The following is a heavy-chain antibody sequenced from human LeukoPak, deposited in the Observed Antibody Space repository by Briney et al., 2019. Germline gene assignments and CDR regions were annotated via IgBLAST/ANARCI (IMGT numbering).Heavy chain of an antibody. Sequence: SETLSLTCTVSGGSISSSSYYWGWIRQPPGKGLEWIGSIYYSGSTYYNPSLKSRVTISVDTSKNQFSLKLSSVTAADTAVYYCARDWPDRRITMIVPGRGAFDIWGQGTMVTVSS. V-gene: IGHV4-39*07. D-gene: IGHD3-22*01. CDR1: GGSISSSSYY. CDR2: IYYSGST. J-gene: IGHJ3*02. CDR3: ARDWPDRRITMIVPGRGAFDI.